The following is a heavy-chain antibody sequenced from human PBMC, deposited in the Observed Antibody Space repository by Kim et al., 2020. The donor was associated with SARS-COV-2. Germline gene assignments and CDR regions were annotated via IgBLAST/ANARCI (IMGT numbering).Heavy chain of an antibody. CDR3: ARAGPDYGDYVIDY. CDR2: IYYSGST. J-gene: IGHJ4*02. D-gene: IGHD4-17*01. V-gene: IGHV4-59*01. CDR1: GGSISSYY. Sequence: SETLSLTCTVSGGSISSYYWSWIRQPPGKGLEWIGYIYYSGSTNYNPSLKSRVTISVDTSKNQFSLKLSSVTAADTAVYYCARAGPDYGDYVIDYWGQGTLVTVSS.